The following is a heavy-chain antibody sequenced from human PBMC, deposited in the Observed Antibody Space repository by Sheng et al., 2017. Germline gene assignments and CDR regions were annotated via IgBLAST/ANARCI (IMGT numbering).Heavy chain of an antibody. Sequence: QLQLQESGPGLVKPSETLSLTCTVSGGSISSSSYYWGWIRQPPGKGLEWIGSIYYSGSTYYNPSLKSRVTISVDTSKNQFSLKLGSVTAADTAVYYCARAPNDSYFDYWGQGTLVTVSS. V-gene: IGHV4-39*07. CDR3: ARAPNDSYFDY. J-gene: IGHJ4*02. CDR2: IYYSGST. D-gene: IGHD3-9*01. CDR1: GGSISSSSYY.